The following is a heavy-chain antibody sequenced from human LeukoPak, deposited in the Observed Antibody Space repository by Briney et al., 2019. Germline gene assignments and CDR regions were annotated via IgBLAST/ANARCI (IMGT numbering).Heavy chain of an antibody. CDR1: GFTFSSYS. CDR3: ARKLSYYYGMDV. CDR2: ISSSSSYI. V-gene: IGHV3-21*01. Sequence: PGGSLRLSCAASGFTFSSYSMNWVRQAPGKGLEWVSSISSSSSYIYYADSVKGRFTISRDNAKNSLYLQMNSLRAEDTAVYYCARKLSYYYGMDVWGQGTTVTVSS. J-gene: IGHJ6*02.